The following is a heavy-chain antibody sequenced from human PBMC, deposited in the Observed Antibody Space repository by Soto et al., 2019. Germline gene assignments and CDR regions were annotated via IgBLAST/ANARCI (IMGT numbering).Heavy chain of an antibody. D-gene: IGHD3-9*01. CDR3: ARDAATTGHYSNFDR. Sequence: QVQLVESGGGVVKPGGSLRLSCAASGFTFSYYWFHWVRQAPGKGLEWVAGMHTGGNEKYYVDSVKGRFTVSRDDSRKMVYLEMSGLRAEDTAEYFCARDAATTGHYSNFDRWGRGALVAVS. CDR1: GFTFSYYW. CDR2: MHTGGNEK. V-gene: IGHV3-33*08. J-gene: IGHJ4*02.